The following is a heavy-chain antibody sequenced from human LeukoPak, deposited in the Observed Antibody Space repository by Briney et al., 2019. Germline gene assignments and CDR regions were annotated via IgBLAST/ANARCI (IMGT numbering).Heavy chain of an antibody. CDR2: IYYSGST. J-gene: IGHJ6*02. Sequence: PSETLSLTCTVSGGSISSSSYYWGWIRQPPGKGLEWIGSIYYSGSTNYNPSLKSRVTISVDTSKNQFSLKLSSVTAADTAAYYCARATYYDILTGYLQGDYYYGMDVWGQGTTVTVSS. D-gene: IGHD3-9*01. CDR1: GGSISSSSYY. V-gene: IGHV4-39*07. CDR3: ARATYYDILTGYLQGDYYYGMDV.